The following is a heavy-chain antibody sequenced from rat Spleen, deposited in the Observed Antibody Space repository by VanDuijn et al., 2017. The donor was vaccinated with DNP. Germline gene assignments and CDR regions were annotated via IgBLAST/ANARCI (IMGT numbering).Heavy chain of an antibody. CDR1: GFTFSSYW. Sequence: VQLVETGGGLVQPGRSLKLSCVASGFTFSSYWMFWVRQPPGKGLEWIAAMSNGGSTSYNSTLKSRLSISWDTSKTQLFLKMNSLQTEDTAIYFCGFGIGYWGQGVMVTVSS. CDR2: MSNGGST. V-gene: IGHV2S12*01. D-gene: IGHD1-11*01. J-gene: IGHJ2*01. CDR3: GFGIGY.